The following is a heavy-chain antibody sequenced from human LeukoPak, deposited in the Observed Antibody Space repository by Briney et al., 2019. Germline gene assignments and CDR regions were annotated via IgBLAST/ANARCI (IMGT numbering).Heavy chain of an antibody. J-gene: IGHJ5*02. CDR1: GYTFTRYD. CDR2: INPNSGNT. V-gene: IGHV1-8*03. CDR3: ARSPANRGAARASGRLVNWFDP. Sequence: ASVKVSCKASGYTFTRYDIHWVRQATGQGLEWMGWINPNSGNTGYAQRVQGRVTITRNTSISTAYMELSSLRSEDTAVYYCARSPANRGAARASGRLVNWFDPWGQGTLVTVSS. D-gene: IGHD6-13*01.